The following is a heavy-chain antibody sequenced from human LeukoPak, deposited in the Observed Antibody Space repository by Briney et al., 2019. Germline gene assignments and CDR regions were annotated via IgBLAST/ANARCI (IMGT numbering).Heavy chain of an antibody. CDR3: ASTERCSTTCPLDY. D-gene: IGHD2-2*01. CDR2: INHSGST. CDR1: GGSFRGYY. J-gene: IGHJ4*02. V-gene: IGHV4-34*01. Sequence: AETLSLTCAVYGGSFRGYYWSWIRLPPGKGLEWIGEINHSGSTNYNPSLKSRVTISLDTSMKKFSLKLNSVTAADTAVYYCASTERCSTTCPLDYWGQGTLVTVSS.